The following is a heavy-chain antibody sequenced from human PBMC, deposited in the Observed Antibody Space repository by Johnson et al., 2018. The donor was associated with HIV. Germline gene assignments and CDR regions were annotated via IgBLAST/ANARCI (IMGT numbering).Heavy chain of an antibody. V-gene: IGHV3-30*18. D-gene: IGHD2-2*01. CDR3: AKFHGSSASDAFDI. J-gene: IGHJ3*02. CDR1: QFTFSNVG. CDR2: ISFAGIKK. Sequence: QVQVVESGGVVVQPGGSLRLSCAASQFTFSNVGMHWVRQAPGKGLAWVAAISFAGIKKNYADSVKGRFTISRDNSKNTLYLQMNSLRAEDTAVYYCAKFHGSSASDAFDIWGQGTMVTVSS.